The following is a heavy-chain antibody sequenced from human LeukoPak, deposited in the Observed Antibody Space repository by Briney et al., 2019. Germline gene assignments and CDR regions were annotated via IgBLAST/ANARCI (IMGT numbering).Heavy chain of an antibody. J-gene: IGHJ4*02. CDR2: ISGSGGST. V-gene: IGHV3-23*01. D-gene: IGHD3-3*01. CDR3: ARVKPSITIFGVVKRSKYYFDY. CDR1: GFTFSSYA. Sequence: GGSLRLSCAASGFTFSSYAMSWVRQAPGKGLEWVSAISGSGGSTYYADSVKGRFTISRDNSKNTLYLQMNSLRAEDTAVYYCARVKPSITIFGVVKRSKYYFDYWGQGTLVTVSS.